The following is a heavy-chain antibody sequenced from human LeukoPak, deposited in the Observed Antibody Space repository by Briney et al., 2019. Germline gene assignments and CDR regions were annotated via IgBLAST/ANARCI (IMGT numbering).Heavy chain of an antibody. V-gene: IGHV3-53*01. Sequence: GGSLRLSCAASGFTVSSNHMSWVRQAPGKGLEWVSVIYGGGSTYYADSVKGRFTISRDNAKNSLYLQMNSRRAEDTAVYYCARVRYSSSWYVLYYFDYWGQGTLVTVSS. CDR2: IYGGGST. J-gene: IGHJ4*02. CDR3: ARVRYSSSWYVLYYFDY. D-gene: IGHD6-13*01. CDR1: GFTVSSNH.